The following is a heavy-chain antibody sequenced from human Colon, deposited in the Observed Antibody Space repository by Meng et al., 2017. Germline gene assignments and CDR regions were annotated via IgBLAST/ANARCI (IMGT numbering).Heavy chain of an antibody. V-gene: IGHV3-30*01. D-gene: IGHD6-19*01. CDR2: ISYDGSNK. CDR1: GFTFSSYA. Sequence: GESLKISCAASGFTFSSYAMHWVRQAPGKGLEWVAVISYDGSNKYYADSVKGRFTISRDNSKNTLYLQMNSLRAEDTAVYYCARDRIAVAPNYYYGMAVWGQGNTV. J-gene: IGHJ6*02. CDR3: ARDRIAVAPNYYYGMAV.